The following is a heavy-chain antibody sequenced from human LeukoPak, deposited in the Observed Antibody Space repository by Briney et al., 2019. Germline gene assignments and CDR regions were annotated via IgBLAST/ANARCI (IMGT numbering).Heavy chain of an antibody. V-gene: IGHV4-31*03. CDR3: ATYGGNYYFDY. J-gene: IGHJ4*02. CDR1: GGSVSSGVYY. Sequence: PSQTLSLTCTVSGGSVSSGVYYWSWIRQHPGQGLEWIGYVYYSGTTYYNPSLKSRVTISLDTSKNQFSPKLSSVTAADTAVYYCATYGGNYYFDYWGQGTLVTVSS. CDR2: VYYSGTT. D-gene: IGHD4-23*01.